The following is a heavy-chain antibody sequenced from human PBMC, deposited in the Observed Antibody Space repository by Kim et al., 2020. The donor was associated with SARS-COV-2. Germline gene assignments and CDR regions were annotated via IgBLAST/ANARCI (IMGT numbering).Heavy chain of an antibody. CDR2: IDWNGDK. CDR3: ARFHLTYAMDV. Sequence: SGPTLVKPTQTLTLTCTFSGFSLNTSGMCVSWIRQPPGKALGWLALIDWNGDKYYSTSLKTRLTISKDTSKNQVVLTMTNMDPVDTATYYCARFHLTYAMDVWGQGTTVTVSS. V-gene: IGHV2-70*01. CDR1: GFSLNTSGMC. J-gene: IGHJ6*02.